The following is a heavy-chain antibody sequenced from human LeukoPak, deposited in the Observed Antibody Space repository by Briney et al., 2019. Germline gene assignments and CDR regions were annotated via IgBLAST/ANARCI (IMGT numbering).Heavy chain of an antibody. V-gene: IGHV4-34*01. CDR2: INHSGST. Sequence: PSETLSLTCAVYGGSFSGYYWSWIRQPPGKGLEWIGEINHSGSTNYNPSLKSRVTISVDTSKNQFSLKLSSVTAADTAVYYCARDNYDSSGYYYPWFDPWGQGTLVTVSS. CDR3: ARDNYDSSGYYYPWFDP. CDR1: GGSFSGYY. J-gene: IGHJ5*02. D-gene: IGHD3-22*01.